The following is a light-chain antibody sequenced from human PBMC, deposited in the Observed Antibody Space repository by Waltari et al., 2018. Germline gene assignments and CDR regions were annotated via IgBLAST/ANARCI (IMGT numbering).Light chain of an antibody. CDR3: QTTDSSGAWA. CDR1: ALSRQY. V-gene: IGLV3-25*03. CDR2: KDS. Sequence: SHELTQPPSVSVSPGQTARITCSGDALSRQYAYWYQQKAGQAPVAVICKDSERPSGIPERFSGSNSGTTVTLTISGVQAEDEADYYCQTTDSSGAWAFGGGTKLTVL. J-gene: IGLJ3*02.